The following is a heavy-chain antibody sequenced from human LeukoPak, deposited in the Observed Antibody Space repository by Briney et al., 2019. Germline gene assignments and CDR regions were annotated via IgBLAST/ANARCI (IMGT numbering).Heavy chain of an antibody. J-gene: IGHJ3*02. Sequence: SETLSLTCTVSGGSISNYYWSWIRQPPGKGLEWIGYIYYSGSTNYNPSLKSRVTISVDTSKNQFSLKLSSVTAADTAVYYCARDRQQWLVRGAFDIWGQGTMVTVSS. CDR3: ARDRQQWLVRGAFDI. D-gene: IGHD6-19*01. CDR2: IYYSGST. CDR1: GGSISNYY. V-gene: IGHV4-59*01.